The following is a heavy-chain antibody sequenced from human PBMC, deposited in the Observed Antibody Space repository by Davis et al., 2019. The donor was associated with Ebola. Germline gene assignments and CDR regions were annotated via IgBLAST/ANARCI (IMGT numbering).Heavy chain of an antibody. J-gene: IGHJ4*02. V-gene: IGHV1-2*02. D-gene: IGHD1-26*01. CDR1: GYTFTGYY. CDR3: ARDIMVGATRLDY. CDR2: INPNSGGT. Sequence: ASVKVSCKASGYTFTGYYMHWVRQAPGQGLEWMGWINPNSGGTNYAQKFQGRVTMTRDTSISTAYMELSRLRSDDTAVYYCARDIMVGATRLDYWGQGTLVTVSS.